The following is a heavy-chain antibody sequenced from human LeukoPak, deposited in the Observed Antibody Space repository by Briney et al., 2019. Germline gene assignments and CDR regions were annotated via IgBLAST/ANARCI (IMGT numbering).Heavy chain of an antibody. V-gene: IGHV3-23*01. CDR2: ISGSGGST. CDR1: GFTFNNYC. Sequence: PGESLRLSCAASGFTFNNYCMNWVRQAPGKGLEWVSAISGSGGSTYYADSVKGRFTISRDNSRNTLYLQMNSLRAEDTAVYYCARRVVYYFDYWGQGTLVTVSS. D-gene: IGHD2-15*01. J-gene: IGHJ4*02. CDR3: ARRVVYYFDY.